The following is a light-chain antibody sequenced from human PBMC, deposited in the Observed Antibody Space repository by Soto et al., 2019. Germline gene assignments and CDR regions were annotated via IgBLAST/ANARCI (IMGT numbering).Light chain of an antibody. Sequence: QSALTQPASVSGSPGQSITISCTGTSSDVGSYNLVSWYQQHPGKAPKLKIYEVSKRPSGVSSRFSGSKSGNTASLTISGLQAEDEADYYCCSYAGSSTYVFGTGTKLTVL. CDR2: EVS. V-gene: IGLV2-23*02. CDR3: CSYAGSSTYV. CDR1: SSDVGSYNL. J-gene: IGLJ1*01.